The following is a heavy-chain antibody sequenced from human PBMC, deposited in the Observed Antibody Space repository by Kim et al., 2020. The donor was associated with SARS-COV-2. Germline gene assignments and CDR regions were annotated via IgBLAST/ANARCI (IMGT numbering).Heavy chain of an antibody. CDR1: GFAFTSFA. V-gene: IGHV3-23*01. CDR2: IRSGGDTP. Sequence: GGSLRLSCVASGFAFTSFAMSWVRQAPGKGLEWISAIRSGGDTPYYSDTVKGRFTISRDNSKNTVYLRLDSLRVDDTALYYCARDQGVTVGASGFWGRGTLVIISS. J-gene: IGHJ4*02. D-gene: IGHD1-26*01. CDR3: ARDQGVTVGASGF.